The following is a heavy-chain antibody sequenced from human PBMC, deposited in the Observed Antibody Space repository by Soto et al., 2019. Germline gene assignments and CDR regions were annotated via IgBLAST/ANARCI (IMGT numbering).Heavy chain of an antibody. CDR1: GITFSSYW. CDR2: INDDGSGT. CDR3: ATLQMTGPDY. V-gene: IGHV3-74*01. J-gene: IGHJ4*02. Sequence: EVQLVESGGDLVQPGGSLRLSCEASGITFSSYWMQWVRQAPGKGLVWVSRINDDGSGTSYGDSVKGRFTISRDNAKNTVYLQMNSLSAEDTAVYYCATLQMTGPDYWGQGTPVTVSS.